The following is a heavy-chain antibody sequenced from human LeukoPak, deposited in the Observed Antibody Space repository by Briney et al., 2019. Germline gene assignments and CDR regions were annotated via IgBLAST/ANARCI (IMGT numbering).Heavy chain of an antibody. CDR3: ARDLTTEQPNWLDP. D-gene: IGHD4-17*01. Sequence: SVKVSCKASGGTFRTYAISWVRQAPGQGLEWMGRLIPVFGAATYARKFQGRVTITTDKSADTAYMEMGSLRSEDTAVYYCARDLTTEQPNWLDPWGQGTLVTVSS. J-gene: IGHJ5*02. CDR1: GGTFRTYA. V-gene: IGHV1-69*05. CDR2: LIPVFGAA.